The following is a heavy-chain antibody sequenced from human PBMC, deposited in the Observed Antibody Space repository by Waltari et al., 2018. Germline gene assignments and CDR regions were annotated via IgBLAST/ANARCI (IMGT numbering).Heavy chain of an antibody. Sequence: QVQLVQSGAEVKKPGSSVKVSCKASGYTFTSYGISWVRRAPGQGLEWMGWISAYNGNTNYAQKLQGRVTMTTDTSTSTAYMELRSLRSDDTAVYYCARDAKRGSWYKMGLGYWGQGTLVTVSS. CDR3: ARDAKRGSWYKMGLGY. CDR1: GYTFTSYG. D-gene: IGHD6-13*01. V-gene: IGHV1-18*01. CDR2: ISAYNGNT. J-gene: IGHJ4*02.